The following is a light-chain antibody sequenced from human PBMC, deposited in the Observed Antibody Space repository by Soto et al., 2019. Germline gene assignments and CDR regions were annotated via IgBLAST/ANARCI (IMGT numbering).Light chain of an antibody. CDR1: RSVDTD. CDR2: ATS. J-gene: IGKJ1*01. CDR3: HQYYNRPPWT. Sequence: EIVLTQSPATLSGSPGDSATLSCRASRSVDTDLAWYQQKPGQAPRLLVFATSARATGVPDRFRGSRSGTDFTLTISSLQPEDSATYYCHQYYNRPPWTFGQGTKVDIK. V-gene: IGKV3-15*01.